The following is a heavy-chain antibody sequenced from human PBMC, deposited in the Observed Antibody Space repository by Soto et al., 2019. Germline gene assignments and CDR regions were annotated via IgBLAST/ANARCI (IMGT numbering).Heavy chain of an antibody. J-gene: IGHJ4*02. CDR2: IYYSGST. CDR3: ARRGLVGATTFDY. Sequence: QLQLQESGPGLVKPSETLSLTCTVSGGSISSSSYYWDWIRQPPGKGLEWIGSIYYSGSTDYNPSLKSRVTISADTSKSQFSLKLSSVTAADTAVYYCARRGLVGATTFDYWGQGTLVTVSS. D-gene: IGHD1-26*01. CDR1: GGSISSSSYY. V-gene: IGHV4-39*01.